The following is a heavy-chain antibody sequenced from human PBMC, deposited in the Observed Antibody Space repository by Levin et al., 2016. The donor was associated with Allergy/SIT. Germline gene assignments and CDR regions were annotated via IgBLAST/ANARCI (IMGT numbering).Heavy chain of an antibody. CDR2: ISGSGGNT. CDR3: AKEFTHFDY. Sequence: VRQAPGKGLEWVSAISGSGGNTYYADSVKGRFTISRDNSKNTLYLQMNSLRAEDTAVYYCAKEFTHFDYWGQGTLVTVSS. J-gene: IGHJ4*02. V-gene: IGHV3-23*01.